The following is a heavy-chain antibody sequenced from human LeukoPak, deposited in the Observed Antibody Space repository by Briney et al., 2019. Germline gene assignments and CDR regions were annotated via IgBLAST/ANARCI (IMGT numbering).Heavy chain of an antibody. CDR2: IYYSGST. CDR1: GGSISSGGYY. D-gene: IGHD3-3*01. J-gene: IGHJ4*02. V-gene: IGHV4-31*03. Sequence: PSETLSLTCTVSGGSISSGGYYWSWIRQHPGKGLEWIGDIYYSGSTYYNPSLKSRVTISVDTSKNQFSLKLSSVTAADTAVYYCASPGWWHSYDFWSGYYFRPTKDSSRPFDYWGQGTLVTVSS. CDR3: ASPGWWHSYDFWSGYYFRPTKDSSRPFDY.